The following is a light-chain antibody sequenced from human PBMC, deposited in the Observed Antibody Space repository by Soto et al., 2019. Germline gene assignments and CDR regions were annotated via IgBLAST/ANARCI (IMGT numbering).Light chain of an antibody. Sequence: QSALTQPASVSGSPGQSITIPCTGTSSDVGGYNYVSWYQQHPGKAPKLMIYDVSTRPSGVPDRFSGSKSGNTASLTISGLQAEDEADYYCSSYAGSNSVVFGGGTKLTVL. CDR3: SSYAGSNSVV. V-gene: IGLV2-11*01. CDR2: DVS. J-gene: IGLJ2*01. CDR1: SSDVGGYNY.